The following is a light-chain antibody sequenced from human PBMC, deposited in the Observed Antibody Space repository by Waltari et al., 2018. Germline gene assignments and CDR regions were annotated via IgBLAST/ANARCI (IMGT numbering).Light chain of an antibody. Sequence: QSALTQPASVSASLGQSITLSCTGTGGFVGSYKLVSWYQHHPGKAPKLIIPDDTERPSGVSPRFSGTKSGNTASLTISGLLAEDEADYYCCSYAGRPSSYVIFGGGTRLTVL. CDR2: DDT. CDR3: CSYAGRPSSYVI. CDR1: GGFVGSYKL. J-gene: IGLJ2*01. V-gene: IGLV2-23*01.